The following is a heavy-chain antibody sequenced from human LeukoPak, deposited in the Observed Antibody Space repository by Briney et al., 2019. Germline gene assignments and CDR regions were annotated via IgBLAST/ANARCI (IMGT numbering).Heavy chain of an antibody. CDR3: ARMDLDGGDSIGFDS. CDR1: GYTFTGYF. Sequence: ASVKVSCKASGYTFTGYFMHWERQAPGQGLEWMGWINPNIGDASYAQKFQGRVTMTRDRSINTAYMELSRLTSDDTAVYYCARMDLDGGDSIGFDSWGQGTLVTVSS. D-gene: IGHD2-21*02. J-gene: IGHJ5*01. V-gene: IGHV1-2*02. CDR2: INPNIGDA.